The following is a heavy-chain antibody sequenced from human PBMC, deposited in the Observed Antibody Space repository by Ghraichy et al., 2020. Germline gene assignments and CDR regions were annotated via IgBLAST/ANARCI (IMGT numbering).Heavy chain of an antibody. CDR1: GFTFSSYG. V-gene: IGHV3-48*01. J-gene: IGHJ6*03. CDR2: ISSSSSTI. Sequence: GGSLRLSCAASGFTFSSYGMNWVRQAPGKGLEWVSYISSSSSTIYYADSVKGRFTISRDNAKNSLYLQMNSLRAEDTAVYYCARVIYYYYYMDVWGKGTTVTVSS. CDR3: ARVIYYYYYMDV.